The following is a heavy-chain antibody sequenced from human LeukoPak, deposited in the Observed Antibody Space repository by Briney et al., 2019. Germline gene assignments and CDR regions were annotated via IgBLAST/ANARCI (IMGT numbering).Heavy chain of an antibody. J-gene: IGHJ6*02. CDR3: ARDQVVVPAALNYYYYGMDV. D-gene: IGHD2-2*01. V-gene: IGHV7-4-1*02. CDR1: GGTFSSYA. Sequence: GASVKVSCKASGGTFSSYAISWVRQAPGQGLEWMGWINTNTGNPTYAQGFTGRFVFSLDTSVSTAYLQISSLKAEDTAVYYCARDQVVVPAALNYYYYGMDVWGQGTTVTVSS. CDR2: INTNTGNP.